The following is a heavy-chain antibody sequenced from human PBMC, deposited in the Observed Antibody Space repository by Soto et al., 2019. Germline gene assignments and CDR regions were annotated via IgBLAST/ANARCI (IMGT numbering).Heavy chain of an antibody. CDR3: ARETGLRSSGWSYYFDF. J-gene: IGHJ4*02. D-gene: IGHD6-19*01. CDR2: ISGSGGTI. CDR1: GFTLSSYS. Sequence: PGGSLRLSCAASGFTLSSYSMHWVRQAPEKGLERVSYISGSGGTIYYADNVKGRFTISRDNAKNLLSVQMNSLRDEDTAVYFCARETGLRSSGWSYYFDFWGQGTRVTVSS. V-gene: IGHV3-48*02.